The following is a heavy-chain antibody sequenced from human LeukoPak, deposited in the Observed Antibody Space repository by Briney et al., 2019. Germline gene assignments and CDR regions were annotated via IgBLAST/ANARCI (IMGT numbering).Heavy chain of an antibody. CDR1: VYTLTSYS. J-gene: IGHJ3*02. CDR2: INPSLGTT. V-gene: IGHV1-46*01. D-gene: IGHD1-26*01. CDR3: ARPLNQWEAFDI. Sequence: ASVKVSCKASVYTLTSYSMNWVRQAPGQGLEWMGVINPSLGTTSYAQDFQRRVTVTRDTSTNTAAMELSSLRYEDTAVYFCARPLNQWEAFDIWGQGTMVTVSS.